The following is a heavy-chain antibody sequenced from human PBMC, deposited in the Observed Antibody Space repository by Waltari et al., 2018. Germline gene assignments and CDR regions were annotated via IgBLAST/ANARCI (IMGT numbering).Heavy chain of an antibody. CDR2: IHHSASP. CDR1: GYSISSGYY. Sequence: QVQLQESGPGLVKPSETLSLTCAVSGYSISSGYYWGWIRQPPGKGLQYIGSIHHSASPYATPSLQSRVTISVDTSKNQFSLKLISVTAADTAVYYCARYGHWFDPWGQGTLVTVSS. J-gene: IGHJ5*02. V-gene: IGHV4-38-2*01. CDR3: ARYGHWFDP. D-gene: IGHD4-17*01.